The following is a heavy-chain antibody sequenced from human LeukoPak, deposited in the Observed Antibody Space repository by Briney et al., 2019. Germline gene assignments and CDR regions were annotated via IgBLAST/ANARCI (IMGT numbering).Heavy chain of an antibody. CDR3: AYGGYFFNY. J-gene: IGHJ4*02. CDR2: IKQDGSEK. D-gene: IGHD4/OR15-4a*01. V-gene: IGHV3-7*01. CDR1: GFTFSSYS. Sequence: GALRLSCAASGFTFSSYSMNWVRQAPGKGLEWVANIKQDGSEKNYVDSVKGRFSISRDNAENSLYLQMNSLRAEDTAVYYYAYGGYFFNYWGREPWSPSPQ.